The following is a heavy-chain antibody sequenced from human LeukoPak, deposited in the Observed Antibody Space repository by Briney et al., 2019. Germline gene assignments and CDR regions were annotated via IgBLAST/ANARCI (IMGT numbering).Heavy chain of an antibody. CDR2: IIPIFGTT. J-gene: IGHJ4*02. Sequence: SVKVSCKASGYTFTSYAISWVRQAPGQGLEWMGGIIPIFGTTNYAQKFQGRVTTTADESTSTAYMELSSLRSEDTAVYYCARSGKNIAAAVFDYWGQGTLVTVSS. D-gene: IGHD6-13*01. CDR3: ARSGKNIAAAVFDY. V-gene: IGHV1-69*13. CDR1: GYTFTSYA.